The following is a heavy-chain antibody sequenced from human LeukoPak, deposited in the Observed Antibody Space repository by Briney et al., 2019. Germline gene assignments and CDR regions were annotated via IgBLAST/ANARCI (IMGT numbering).Heavy chain of an antibody. CDR3: ARDSSNYSDSSGYN. D-gene: IGHD3-22*01. V-gene: IGHV1-2*02. CDR1: GYTFTGYY. Sequence: ASVKVSCKASGYTFTGYYMHWVRQAPGQGLEWMGWINPNSGGTNYAQKFQGRVTMTRDTSISTAYMELSRLRSDDTAVYYCARDSSNYSDSSGYNWGQGTLVTVSS. CDR2: INPNSGGT. J-gene: IGHJ4*02.